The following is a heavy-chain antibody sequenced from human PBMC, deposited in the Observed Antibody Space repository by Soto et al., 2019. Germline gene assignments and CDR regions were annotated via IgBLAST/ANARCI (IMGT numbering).Heavy chain of an antibody. CDR1: GYSFTSYW. CDR2: IYPGDSDT. CDR3: ARHCKALSRASAMWFDP. J-gene: IGHJ5*02. D-gene: IGHD2-2*01. V-gene: IGHV5-51*01. Sequence: PGESLKISCKGSGYSFTSYWIGWVRQMPGKGLEWMGVIYPGDSDTRYSPSFQGQVTISADKSISTAYLQWSSLKATDTAMYYSARHCKALSRASAMWFDPWGKGTLRTVSS.